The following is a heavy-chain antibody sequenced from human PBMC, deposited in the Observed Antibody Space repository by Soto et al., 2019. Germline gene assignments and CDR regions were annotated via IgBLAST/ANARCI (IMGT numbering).Heavy chain of an antibody. CDR2: INHSGST. CDR1: GGTFSGYY. Sequence: QVQLQQWGAGLLKHSETLSLTCTVYGGTFSGYYWTWIRQPPAKCLEWIGEINHSGSTNYNAYARSRVTISVDTPKNQFSMQLTSLTSADTAVFYCSRDKITGLFDYWGQGTLGTVSS. J-gene: IGHJ4*02. CDR3: SRDKITGLFDY. V-gene: IGHV4-34*01. D-gene: IGHD2-8*02.